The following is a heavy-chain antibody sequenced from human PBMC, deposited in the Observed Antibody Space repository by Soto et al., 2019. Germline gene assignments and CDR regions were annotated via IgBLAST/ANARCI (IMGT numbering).Heavy chain of an antibody. D-gene: IGHD2-15*01. CDR1: GFTVSSNY. CDR3: ATGHSCLEPYYYYGMDV. J-gene: IGHJ6*02. V-gene: IGHV3-66*01. CDR2: IYSGGST. Sequence: EVQLVESGGGLVQPGGSLRLSCAASGFTVSSNYMSWVRQAPGKGLEWVSVIYSGGSTYYADSVKGRFTISRDNSKNTLYLQMNSLRAEVTAVYYCATGHSCLEPYYYYGMDVWGQGTTVTVSS.